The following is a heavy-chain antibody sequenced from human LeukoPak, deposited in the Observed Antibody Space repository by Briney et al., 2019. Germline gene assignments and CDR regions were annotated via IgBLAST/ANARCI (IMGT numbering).Heavy chain of an antibody. V-gene: IGHV4-4*07. CDR1: GGSISNYY. Sequence: PSETLSLTCTVSGGSISNYYWSWIRQPAGKGLEWIGRIYSSGSTNYNPSLKSRLTISVDTSKNQFSLKLSSVTAADTAVYYCARAEYDSSGLFDYWGQGTLVTVSS. D-gene: IGHD3-22*01. CDR2: IYSSGST. J-gene: IGHJ4*02. CDR3: ARAEYDSSGLFDY.